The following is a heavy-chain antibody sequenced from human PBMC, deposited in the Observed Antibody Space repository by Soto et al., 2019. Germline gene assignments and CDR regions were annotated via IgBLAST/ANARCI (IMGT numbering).Heavy chain of an antibody. CDR2: IKPISDIT. V-gene: IGHV1-69*13. Sequence: SVKVSCKASGDTFGRFTINWVRQAPGQGLEWMGGIKPISDITNYAQRLQGRVTFTADASTSTVYLELSSLRSEDTAMYYWARDPPTINKLIGVWFDPWGQGTLVTVSS. CDR3: ARDPPTINKLIGVWFDP. CDR1: GDTFGRFT. D-gene: IGHD4-4*01. J-gene: IGHJ5*02.